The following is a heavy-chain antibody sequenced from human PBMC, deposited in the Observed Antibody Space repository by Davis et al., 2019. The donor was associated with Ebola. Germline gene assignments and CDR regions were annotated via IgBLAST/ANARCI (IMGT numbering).Heavy chain of an antibody. CDR2: IIPIFGTA. V-gene: IGHV1-69*13. J-gene: IGHJ4*02. D-gene: IGHD1-26*01. CDR1: GYTFTGYY. CDR3: ARALGYSGSYYGY. Sequence: SVKVSCKASGYTFTGYYMHWVRQAPGQGLEWMGGIIPIFGTANYAQKFQGRVTITADESTSTAYIELSSLRSEDTAVYYCARALGYSGSYYGYWGQGTLVTVSS.